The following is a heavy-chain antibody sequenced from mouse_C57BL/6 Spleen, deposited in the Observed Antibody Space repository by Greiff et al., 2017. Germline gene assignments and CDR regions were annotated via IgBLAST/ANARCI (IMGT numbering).Heavy chain of an antibody. V-gene: IGHV1-15*01. Sequence: QVQLQQSGAELVRPGASVTLSCKASGYTFTDYEMHWVKQTPAHGLEWIGAIDPETGGTAYNQKFKGKAILTADKSSSTAYMELRSLTSEDSAVYYCTREEDYDYEAWFAYWGQGTLVTVSA. J-gene: IGHJ3*01. CDR1: GYTFTDYE. CDR3: TREEDYDYEAWFAY. CDR2: IDPETGGT. D-gene: IGHD2-4*01.